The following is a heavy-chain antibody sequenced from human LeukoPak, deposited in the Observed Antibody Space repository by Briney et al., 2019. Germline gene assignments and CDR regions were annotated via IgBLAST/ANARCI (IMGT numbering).Heavy chain of an antibody. CDR3: ARSLGVPTYYYDSSGYYYGY. CDR2: IIPIFGTA. CDR1: GGTFSSYA. J-gene: IGHJ4*02. V-gene: IGHV1-69*13. D-gene: IGHD3-22*01. Sequence: SVKVSCKASGGTFSSYAISWVRQAPGQGLEWMGGIIPIFGTANYAQKLQGRVTITADESTSTAYMELSSLRSEDTAVYYCARSLGVPTYYYDSSGYYYGYWGQGTLVTVSS.